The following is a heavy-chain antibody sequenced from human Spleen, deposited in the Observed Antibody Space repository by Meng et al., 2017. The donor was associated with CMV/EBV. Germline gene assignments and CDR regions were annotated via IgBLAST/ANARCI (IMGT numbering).Heavy chain of an antibody. V-gene: IGHV3-30*03. Sequence: GESLKISCAASGFTFSSYVMSWVRQAPGKGLEWVAVISYDGSTKYFADSVKGRFTISRDNSRNTLFLQMNSLRPQDTAVYYCARHLYGDEYFLDYWGQGTRVTVSS. J-gene: IGHJ4*02. CDR2: ISYDGSTK. D-gene: IGHD4-17*01. CDR3: ARHLYGDEYFLDY. CDR1: GFTFSSYV.